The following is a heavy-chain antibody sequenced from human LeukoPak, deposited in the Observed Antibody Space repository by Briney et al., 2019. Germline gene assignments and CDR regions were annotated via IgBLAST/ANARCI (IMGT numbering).Heavy chain of an antibody. J-gene: IGHJ4*02. V-gene: IGHV4-34*01. CDR3: ARGLWSSGYYYYFDY. D-gene: IGHD3-22*01. CDR2: ISNSGST. CDR1: GGFFSVYY. Sequence: ETLSLTCGFYGGFFSVYYWRWIRQPPGKGLEWIGEISNSGSTNYNPYLKNRVPITVDTSKNQFSLKLSSVPAADTAVYYCARGLWSSGYYYYFDYWGQGTLVTVSS.